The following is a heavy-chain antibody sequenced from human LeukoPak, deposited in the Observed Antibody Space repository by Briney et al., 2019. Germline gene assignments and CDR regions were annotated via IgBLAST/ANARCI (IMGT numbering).Heavy chain of an antibody. Sequence: PETLSLTSAVYGESFSGSYWSSIRQPPGKGLEWIGEINHSGSTNYNPSLKSRVTISVDTPKNQFYLKMGSVTAADTAVYYCARDSLGYCSSTSCYILDYWGQGTLVTVSS. D-gene: IGHD2-2*02. CDR1: GESFSGSY. J-gene: IGHJ4*02. CDR2: INHSGST. CDR3: ARDSLGYCSSTSCYILDY. V-gene: IGHV4-34*01.